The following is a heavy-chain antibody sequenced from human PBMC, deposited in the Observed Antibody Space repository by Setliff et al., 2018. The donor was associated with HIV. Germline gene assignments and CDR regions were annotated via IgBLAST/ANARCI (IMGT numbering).Heavy chain of an antibody. J-gene: IGHJ3*02. D-gene: IGHD6-19*01. V-gene: IGHV1-18*01. CDR2: ISGYNGNT. CDR3: ATITVAGTGAFDI. Sequence: ASVKVSCKASGDTNPSDAISWVRQAPGQGLEWMGWISGYNGNTKYAQNMQGRVTMTTDTSTTTAYMELRSLRSDDTAVYYCATITVAGTGAFDIGGQGTMVTVSS. CDR1: GDTNPSDA.